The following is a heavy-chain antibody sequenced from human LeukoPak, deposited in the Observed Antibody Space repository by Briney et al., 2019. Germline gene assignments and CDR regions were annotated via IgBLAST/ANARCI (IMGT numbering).Heavy chain of an antibody. CDR3: AKGTLGSCIGPRCYPLDS. J-gene: IGHJ4*02. CDR2: LTNNGANT. V-gene: IGHV3-23*01. Sequence: RGSLRLSCAASGFTFSSYAMNWVRQAPEKGLEWISILTNNGANTWYADSVKGRFTISRYNSKNTLYLQMNSLRAEDTAIYYCAKGTLGSCIGPRCYPLDSWGQGTLVTVSS. CDR1: GFTFSSYA. D-gene: IGHD2-15*01.